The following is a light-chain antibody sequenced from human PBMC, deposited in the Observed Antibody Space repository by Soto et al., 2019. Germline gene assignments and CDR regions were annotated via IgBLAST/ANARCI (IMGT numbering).Light chain of an antibody. J-gene: IGKJ2*01. V-gene: IGKV1-5*01. CDR2: DAS. Sequence: DIQMTQSPSTLSASVGDRVTITCRASQSISSWLAWYQQKPGKAPKFLISDASNLESGVPSRFSRSGSGTEFTLPIDSLQPDDFATYYCHQYNNYPYTFGQGTTLEIK. CDR3: HQYNNYPYT. CDR1: QSISSW.